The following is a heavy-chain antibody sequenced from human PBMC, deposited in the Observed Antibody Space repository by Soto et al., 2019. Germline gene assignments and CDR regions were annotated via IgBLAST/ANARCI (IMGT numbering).Heavy chain of an antibody. CDR1: GFIFSHAW. J-gene: IGHJ5*02. D-gene: IGHD2-21*01. Sequence: EVQLVESGGDLVKPGGSLRLSCAASGFIFSHAWFHWVRQPPGKGLELVARVKNNGGATDYAPSVQGRFTISRDDSKDTVYLQMSSLTSEDTVIYYCAADLGPAYDSNNWFDPWGQGTLVTVPS. V-gene: IGHV3-15*07. CDR3: AADLGPAYDSNNWFDP. CDR2: VKNNGGAT.